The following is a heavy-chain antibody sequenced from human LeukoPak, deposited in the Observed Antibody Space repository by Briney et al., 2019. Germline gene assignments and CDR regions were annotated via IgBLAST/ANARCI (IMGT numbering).Heavy chain of an antibody. Sequence: SETLSLTCTVSGGSISSSSYYWGWICQPPGKGLGWIGSIYYSGSTYYNPSLKSRVTISVDTSKNQFSLKLSSVDAADTAVYYCARPLAYCGGDCYDDAFDIWGQGTMVTVSS. V-gene: IGHV4-39*01. CDR3: ARPLAYCGGDCYDDAFDI. CDR1: GGSISSSSYY. D-gene: IGHD2-21*02. CDR2: IYYSGST. J-gene: IGHJ3*02.